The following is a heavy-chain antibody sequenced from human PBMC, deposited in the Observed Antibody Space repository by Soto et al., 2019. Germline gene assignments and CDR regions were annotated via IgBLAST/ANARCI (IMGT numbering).Heavy chain of an antibody. J-gene: IGHJ6*02. CDR2: INGHNGNT. V-gene: IGHV1-18*01. CDR1: GYGFTNFG. D-gene: IGHD3-10*01. CDR3: ARVGRSSVSNYGIDV. Sequence: QVQLVQSGTEVKKPGASVKVSCKTSGYGFTNFGISWVRQAPGQGLEWMGWINGHNGNTDYAQSLQDRVTMTTDSSTKTGYMELRNLRYDDTAVYFCARVGRSSVSNYGIDVWGQGTTVTVAS.